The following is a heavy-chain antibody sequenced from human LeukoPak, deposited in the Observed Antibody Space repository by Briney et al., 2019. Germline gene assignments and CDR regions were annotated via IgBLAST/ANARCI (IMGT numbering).Heavy chain of an antibody. CDR2: ISYDGSNK. J-gene: IGHJ4*02. V-gene: IGHV3-30-3*01. CDR1: GFTFSSYA. D-gene: IGHD3-10*01. Sequence: GGSLRLSCVASGFTFSSYAMHWVRQALGKGLEWVAVISYDGSNKYYADSVKGRFTISRDNSKNTLYLQMNSLRAEDTAVYYCARDRWYYYGSGSYRYFDYWGQGTLVTVSS. CDR3: ARDRWYYYGSGSYRYFDY.